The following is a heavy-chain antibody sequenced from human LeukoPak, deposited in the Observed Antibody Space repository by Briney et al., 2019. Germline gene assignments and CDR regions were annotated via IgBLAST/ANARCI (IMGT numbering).Heavy chain of an antibody. Sequence: SETLSLTCTVSGGSISSSSYYWGWIRQPPGKGLEWIGYIYYSGSTYYNPSLKSRVTISVDTSKNQFSLKLSSVTAADTAVYYCARVPYDILTGYYSPDYWGQGTLVTVSS. CDR3: ARVPYDILTGYYSPDY. V-gene: IGHV4-31*03. CDR2: IYYSGST. CDR1: GGSISSSSYY. J-gene: IGHJ4*02. D-gene: IGHD3-9*01.